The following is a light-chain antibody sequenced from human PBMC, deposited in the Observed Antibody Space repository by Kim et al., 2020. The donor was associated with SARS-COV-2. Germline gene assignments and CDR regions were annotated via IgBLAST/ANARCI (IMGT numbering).Light chain of an antibody. CDR3: QQRSNWPGFT. V-gene: IGKV3-11*01. Sequence: EIVLTQSPATLSLSPGERATLSCRASQSVSSYLVWYQQKPGQAPRLLIYDASNRATGIPARFSGSGSGTDFTLTISSLEPEDFAVYYCQQRSNWPGFTFGPGTKVDI. CDR2: DAS. CDR1: QSVSSY. J-gene: IGKJ3*01.